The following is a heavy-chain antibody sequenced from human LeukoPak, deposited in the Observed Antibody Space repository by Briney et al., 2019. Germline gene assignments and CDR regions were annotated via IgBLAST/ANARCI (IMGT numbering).Heavy chain of an antibody. CDR2: ISHSGST. J-gene: IGHJ4*02. CDR3: ARPRGRGTVVTGTAIGY. V-gene: IGHV4-34*01. Sequence: PSETLSLTCAVYGGSFSGYHCNWIRQPPGKGLEWIGEISHSGSTNYNSSLKSRVTISVDTSKNQFSLKLSSVTAADTAVYYCARPRGRGTVVTGTAIGYWGQGTLVAVSS. CDR1: GGSFSGYH. D-gene: IGHD4-23*01.